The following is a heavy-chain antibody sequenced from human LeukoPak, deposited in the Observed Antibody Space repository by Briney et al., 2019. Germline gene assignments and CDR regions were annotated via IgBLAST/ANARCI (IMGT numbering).Heavy chain of an antibody. CDR2: FDPEDGET. V-gene: IGHV1-24*01. Sequence: GASVKVSCKVSGYTLTDLSMHWVRQAPGKGLEWMGGFDPEDGETIYAQKFQGRVTMTEDTSTDTAYMELSSLRSEDTAVYYCARDLASTSNWEFDYWGQGTPVTVSP. CDR1: GYTLTDLS. D-gene: IGHD1-26*01. J-gene: IGHJ4*02. CDR3: ARDLASTSNWEFDY.